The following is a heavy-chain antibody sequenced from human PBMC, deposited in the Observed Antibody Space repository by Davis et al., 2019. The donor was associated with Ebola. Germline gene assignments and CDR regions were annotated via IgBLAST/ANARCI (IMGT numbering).Heavy chain of an antibody. CDR1: GFTFSSYG. CDR2: INQDGSEP. J-gene: IGHJ4*02. V-gene: IGHV3-7*03. CDR3: VRFFFDL. Sequence: GGSLRLSCAASGFTFSSYGMHWVRQAPGKGLEWVANINQDGSEPKYVDSVKGRFTISRDNAKNSLFLQMNNLRAEDTATYYCVRFFFDLWGQGALVTVSS.